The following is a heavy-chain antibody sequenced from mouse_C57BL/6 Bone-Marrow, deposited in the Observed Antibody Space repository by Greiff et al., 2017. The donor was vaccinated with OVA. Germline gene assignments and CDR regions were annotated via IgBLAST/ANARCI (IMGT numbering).Heavy chain of an antibody. D-gene: IGHD2-3*01. Sequence: EVQLVESGPELVKPGASVKISCKASGYSFTDYNMNWVKQSNGKSLEWIGVINPNYGTTSYNQTFKGKATLTVDQSSSTSYMQLNSLTSEDAAVYYCARRWLLRAMDYWGQGTSVTVSS. CDR3: ARRWLLRAMDY. CDR1: GYSFTDYN. V-gene: IGHV1-39*01. J-gene: IGHJ4*01. CDR2: INPNYGTT.